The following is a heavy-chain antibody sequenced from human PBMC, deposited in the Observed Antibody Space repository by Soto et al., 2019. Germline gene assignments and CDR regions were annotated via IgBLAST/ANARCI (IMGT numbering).Heavy chain of an antibody. CDR2: INHSGST. J-gene: IGHJ5*02. Sequence: SETLSLTCAVYGGSFSGYYWSWIRQPPGKGLEWIGEINHSGSTNYNPSLKSRVTISVDTSKNQFSLKLSSVTAADTAVYYCASGIYCSGGRCNQYNWFDPWGQGTLVTVS. CDR3: ASGIYCSGGRCNQYNWFDP. V-gene: IGHV4-34*01. CDR1: GGSFSGYY. D-gene: IGHD2-15*01.